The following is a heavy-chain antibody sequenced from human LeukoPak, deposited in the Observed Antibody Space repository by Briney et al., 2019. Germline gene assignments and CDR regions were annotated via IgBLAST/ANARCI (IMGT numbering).Heavy chain of an antibody. D-gene: IGHD3-3*01. Sequence: GGSLRLSCAASGFTFSSYSMNWVRQAPGKGLEWVSSISSSSSYIYYADSVKGRFTISRDNAKNSLYLQMNSLKAEDTAVYYCARDRSGYLGYWGQGTLVTVSS. CDR3: ARDRSGYLGY. J-gene: IGHJ4*02. CDR1: GFTFSSYS. V-gene: IGHV3-21*01. CDR2: ISSSSSYI.